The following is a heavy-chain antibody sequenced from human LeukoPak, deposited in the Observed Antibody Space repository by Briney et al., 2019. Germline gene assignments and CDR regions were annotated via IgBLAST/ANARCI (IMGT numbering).Heavy chain of an antibody. D-gene: IGHD6-25*01. CDR3: AREGSSAVNWFDP. Sequence: SVKVSCKASGGTFSSYAISWVRQAPGQGLEWMGGIIPIFGTANYAQKFQGRVTITADESTSTAYMELSSLRSEDTAVYYCAREGSSAVNWFDPWGQGTLVTVSS. CDR1: GGTFSSYA. J-gene: IGHJ5*02. V-gene: IGHV1-69*13. CDR2: IIPIFGTA.